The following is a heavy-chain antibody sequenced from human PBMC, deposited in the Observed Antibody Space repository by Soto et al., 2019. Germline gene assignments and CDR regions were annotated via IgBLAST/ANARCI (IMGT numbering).Heavy chain of an antibody. J-gene: IGHJ4*02. Sequence: QVQLVQSGAEVKKPGSSVKVSCMASGGTFSSYSISWVRQAPGQGLEWMGGIIPIFGTANYAQKFQGRVTITADESTSTAYMELSSLRSEDTAVYYCASPAYSSGWYEDYWGQGTLVTVSS. CDR1: GGTFSSYS. CDR3: ASPAYSSGWYEDY. V-gene: IGHV1-69*01. CDR2: IIPIFGTA. D-gene: IGHD6-19*01.